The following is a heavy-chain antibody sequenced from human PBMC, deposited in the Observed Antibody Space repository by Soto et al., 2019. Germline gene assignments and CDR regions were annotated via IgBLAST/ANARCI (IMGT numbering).Heavy chain of an antibody. CDR3: ASVVVGATRQTGSDH. V-gene: IGHV4-39*01. J-gene: IGHJ4*02. CDR2: VHSSGGT. CDR1: HGSITSGDYF. Sequence: SETLSLTCTVSHGSITSGDYFWAWIRQPPGKGLEFIGSVHSSGGTYYSPSLKSRASISIDKSKNQFSLKLPSVNAGDTAVYFCASVVVGATRQTGSDHWGQGTLVTVS. D-gene: IGHD2-15*01.